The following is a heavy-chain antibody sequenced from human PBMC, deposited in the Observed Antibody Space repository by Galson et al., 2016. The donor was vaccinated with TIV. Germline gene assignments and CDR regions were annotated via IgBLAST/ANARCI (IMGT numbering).Heavy chain of an antibody. CDR2: INPNSGGS. Sequence: SVKVSCKASGYMFIAYYIHWVRQAPGHGLEWMGRINPNSGGSNSAQKFQGRVTMTSDTSISTAYMELSGLTSDDTAVYYCAQAFYYDSSAYYFHFWGQGTLVSVS. CDR3: AQAFYYDSSAYYFHF. D-gene: IGHD3-22*01. V-gene: IGHV1-2*06. CDR1: GYMFIAYY. J-gene: IGHJ4*02.